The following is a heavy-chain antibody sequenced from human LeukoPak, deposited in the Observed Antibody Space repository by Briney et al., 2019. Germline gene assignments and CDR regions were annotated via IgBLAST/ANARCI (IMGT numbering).Heavy chain of an antibody. CDR2: INPDGSRI. V-gene: IGHV3-74*01. CDR3: SRDFVGADDY. J-gene: IGHJ4*02. D-gene: IGHD1-26*01. CDR1: GFTFSSYG. Sequence: GGSLRLSCAASGFTFSSYGMHWVRQAPGKGPVWVSRINPDGSRIDYAESVRGRFTISRDSAKNTLYLQMNSLRAEDTAVYYCSRDFVGADDYWGQGTLVTVSS.